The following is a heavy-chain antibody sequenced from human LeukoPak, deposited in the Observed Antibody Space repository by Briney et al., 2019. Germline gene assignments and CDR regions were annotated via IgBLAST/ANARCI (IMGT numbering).Heavy chain of an antibody. Sequence: SETLSLTCTVSGYSISSGYYWGWIRQPPGKGLEGIGSIYHSGSTYYNQSLKSRVTISVDTSKNKFSLKLSSVTAADTAVYYCARYSFVSAFDIWGQGTMVTVSS. CDR2: IYHSGST. CDR1: GYSISSGYY. D-gene: IGHD5-18*01. V-gene: IGHV4-38-2*02. J-gene: IGHJ3*02. CDR3: ARYSFVSAFDI.